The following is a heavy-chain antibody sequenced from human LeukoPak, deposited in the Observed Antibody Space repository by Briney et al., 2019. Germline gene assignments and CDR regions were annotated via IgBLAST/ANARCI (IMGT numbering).Heavy chain of an antibody. CDR3: AKEKAFTMLIH. CDR2: INSDGSWT. Sequence: GGSLRLSCAASGNYWMHWVRQVPGKGLVWVSHINSDGSWTSYADSVKGRFTISKDNAKNTLYLQMNSLRAEDTAVYYCAKEKAFTMLIHWGQGTLVTVSS. V-gene: IGHV3-74*01. CDR1: GNYW. D-gene: IGHD3-10*01. J-gene: IGHJ4*02.